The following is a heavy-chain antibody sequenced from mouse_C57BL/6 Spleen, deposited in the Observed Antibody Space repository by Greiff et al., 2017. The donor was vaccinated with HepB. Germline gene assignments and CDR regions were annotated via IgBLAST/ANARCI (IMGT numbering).Heavy chain of an antibody. J-gene: IGHJ4*01. CDR2: ISSGGSYT. D-gene: IGHD2-4*01. V-gene: IGHV5-6*02. Sequence: EVMLVESGGDLVKPGGSLKLSCAASGFTFSSYGMSWVRQTPDKRLEWVATISSGGSYTYYPDSVKGRFTISRDNAKNTLYLQMSSLKSEDTAMYYCARRGDYDGGDYYAMDYWGQGTSVTVSS. CDR3: ARRGDYDGGDYYAMDY. CDR1: GFTFSSYG.